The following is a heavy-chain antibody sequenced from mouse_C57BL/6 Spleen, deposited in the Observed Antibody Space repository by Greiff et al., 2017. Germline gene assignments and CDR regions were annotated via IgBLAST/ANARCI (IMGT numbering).Heavy chain of an antibody. Sequence: QVQLQQSGPELVKPGASVKISCKASAYAFSSSWMNWVKQRPGQGLEWIGRIYPGDGDTNYNGKFKGKATLTADTSSSTASLQLSSLPSEDSAVYICARAGSGYYAMENWGQGASVTVSS. CDR2: IYPGDGDT. D-gene: IGHD1-3*01. V-gene: IGHV1-82*01. J-gene: IGHJ4*01. CDR1: AYAFSSSW. CDR3: ARAGSGYYAMEN.